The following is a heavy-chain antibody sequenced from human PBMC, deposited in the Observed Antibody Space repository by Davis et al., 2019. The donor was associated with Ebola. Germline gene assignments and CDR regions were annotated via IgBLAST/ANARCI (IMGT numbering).Heavy chain of an antibody. Sequence: SVKASCKASGFTFTRSAVQWVRQARGQRLEWIGWVVVGSGNTNYTHQFQDRVTISRDMSTSTAYMELSSLRSEDTAVYFCAAASLYYYYYMDVWGKGTTVTVSS. D-gene: IGHD2-2*01. J-gene: IGHJ6*03. V-gene: IGHV1-58*01. CDR3: AAASLYYYYYMDV. CDR1: GFTFTRSA. CDR2: VVVGSGNT.